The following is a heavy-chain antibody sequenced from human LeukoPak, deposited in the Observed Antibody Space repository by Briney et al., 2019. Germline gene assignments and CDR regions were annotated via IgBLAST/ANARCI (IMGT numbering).Heavy chain of an antibody. V-gene: IGHV3-11*01. J-gene: IGHJ6*02. Sequence: NPGGSLRLSCAASGFTFSDYYMSWIRQAPGKGLEWVSYISSSGSTIYYADSVKGQFTISRDNAKNSLYLQMNSLRAEDTAVYYCARDSSRGDRPSYGMDVWGQGTTVTVSS. D-gene: IGHD3-16*01. CDR1: GFTFSDYY. CDR3: ARDSSRGDRPSYGMDV. CDR2: ISSSGSTI.